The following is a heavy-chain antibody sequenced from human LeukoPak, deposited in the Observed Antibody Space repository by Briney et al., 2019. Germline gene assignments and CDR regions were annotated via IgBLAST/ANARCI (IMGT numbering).Heavy chain of an antibody. Sequence: GGSLRLSCAASGFTFSSYAMQWVRQAPGKGLEWVAVISYDGSNKYYGDSVKGRFTISRDNSKNTLYLQMNSLRVEDTAVYYCARDMVVAANGGFDPWGQGTLVTASS. J-gene: IGHJ5*02. CDR1: GFTFSSYA. CDR3: ARDMVVAANGGFDP. CDR2: ISYDGSNK. D-gene: IGHD2-15*01. V-gene: IGHV3-30-3*01.